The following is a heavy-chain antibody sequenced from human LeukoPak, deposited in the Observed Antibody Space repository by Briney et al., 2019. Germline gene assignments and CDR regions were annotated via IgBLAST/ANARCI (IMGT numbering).Heavy chain of an antibody. V-gene: IGHV4-39*07. CDR2: IFYSGST. Sequence: SETLSLTCTVSGGSVSSSSYYWGWIRQPPGKGLEWIGTIFYSGSTYYNPSLKSRVTISVDTSKNQFSLKLSSVTAADTAVYYCARGLYGSGTYGYWGQGTLVTVSS. J-gene: IGHJ4*02. CDR1: GGSVSSSSYY. CDR3: ARGLYGSGTYGY. D-gene: IGHD3-10*01.